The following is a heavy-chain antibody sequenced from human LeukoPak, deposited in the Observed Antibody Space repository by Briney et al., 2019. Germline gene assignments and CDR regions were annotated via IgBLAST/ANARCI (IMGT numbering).Heavy chain of an antibody. CDR1: GGSISRYY. CDR2: IYTSGST. J-gene: IGHJ4*02. D-gene: IGHD3-10*01. CDR3: ARDHGSGSYLDY. V-gene: IGHV4-4*07. Sequence: SETLSLTCTVSGGSISRYYWSWIRQPAGKGLEWIGRIYTSGSTNYNPSLKSRVTMSVDTPKNQFSLKLSSVTAADTAVYYCARDHGSGSYLDYWGQGTLVTVSS.